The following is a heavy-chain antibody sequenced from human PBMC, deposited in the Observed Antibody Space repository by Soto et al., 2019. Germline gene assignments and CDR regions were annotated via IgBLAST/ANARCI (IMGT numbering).Heavy chain of an antibody. Sequence: GGSLRLSCAASGFTVSSNYMSWVRQAPGKGLEWVSVIYSGGRKYYADSVKGRFTISRHNSKNTMDLQMNSLRAEDTAVYYCARDPRSGWPFFDYWGQGTLVTVSS. CDR3: ARDPRSGWPFFDY. J-gene: IGHJ4*02. CDR1: GFTVSSNY. D-gene: IGHD6-19*01. CDR2: IYSGGRK. V-gene: IGHV3-53*04.